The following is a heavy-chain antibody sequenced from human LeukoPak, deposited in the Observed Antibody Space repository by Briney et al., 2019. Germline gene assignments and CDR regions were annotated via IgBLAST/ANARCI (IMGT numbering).Heavy chain of an antibody. CDR1: GGSISSYY. D-gene: IGHD6-19*01. CDR3: ARQSSYSSGWYFDY. V-gene: IGHV4-39*01. CDR2: MYYSGSA. Sequence: KSSETLSLTCTVPGGSISSYYWGSIRQPPGKGLEWIGNMYYSGSANYNPSLKSRVTISIDTSKNQFSLKLSSVTAADTAVYYCARQSSYSSGWYFDYWGQGTLVTVSS. J-gene: IGHJ4*02.